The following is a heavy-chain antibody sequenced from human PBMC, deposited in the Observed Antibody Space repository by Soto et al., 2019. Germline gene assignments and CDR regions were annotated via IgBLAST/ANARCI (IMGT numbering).Heavy chain of an antibody. D-gene: IGHD3-10*01. CDR1: GGSISSGGYY. Sequence: SETLSLTCTVSGGSISSGGYYWSWIRQHPGKGLEWIGYIYYSGSTYYNPSLKSRVTISVDTSKNQFSLKLSSVTAADTAVYYCARVDVVRRVNLAYWGQGTLVTVSS. CDR3: ARVDVVRRVNLAY. CDR2: IYYSGST. J-gene: IGHJ4*02. V-gene: IGHV4-31*03.